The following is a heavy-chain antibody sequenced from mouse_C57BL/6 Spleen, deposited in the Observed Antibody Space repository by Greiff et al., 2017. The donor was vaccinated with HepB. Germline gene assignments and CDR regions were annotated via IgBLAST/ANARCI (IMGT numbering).Heavy chain of an antibody. CDR1: GFSFTSYG. D-gene: IGHD2-2*01. Sequence: VKLVESGPGLVAPSQSLSITCTVSGFSFTSYGVSWVRQPPGKGLEWLGVIWGDGSTKYHSALISRLSISKDNSKSQVFLKLNSLQTDDTATYYWAKWGLRRTYAMDYWGQGTSVTVSS. J-gene: IGHJ4*01. V-gene: IGHV2-3*01. CDR2: IWGDGST. CDR3: AKWGLRRTYAMDY.